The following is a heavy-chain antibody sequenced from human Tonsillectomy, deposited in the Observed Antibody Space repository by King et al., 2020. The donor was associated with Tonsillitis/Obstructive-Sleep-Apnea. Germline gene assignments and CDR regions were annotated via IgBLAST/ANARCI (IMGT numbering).Heavy chain of an antibody. CDR3: ARGDEDVVMVYATYCFDY. J-gene: IGHJ4*02. D-gene: IGHD2-8*01. CDR2: ISSDGDST. CDR1: GFTFSSYA. V-gene: IGHV3-64*01. Sequence: VQLVESGGGLVQPGGSLRLSCAASGFTFSSYAMHWVRQAPGKGLEYVSAISSDGDSTYYANSVKGRFTISRDNPKSTLYLQMGSLRADAMAVYYCARGDEDVVMVYATYCFDYWGKGALVTVSS.